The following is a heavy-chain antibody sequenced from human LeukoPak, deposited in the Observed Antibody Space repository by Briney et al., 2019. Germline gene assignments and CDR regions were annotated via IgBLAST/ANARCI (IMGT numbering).Heavy chain of an antibody. V-gene: IGHV3-30-3*01. J-gene: IGHJ4*02. CDR2: ISYDGSNK. D-gene: IGHD3-3*01. CDR1: GFTFSSYA. Sequence: GGSLRLSCAASGFTFSSYAMHWVRQAPGKGLEWVAVISYDGSNKYYADSVKGRFTISRDNSKNTLYLQMNSLRAEDTAVYYCARETRITIFGVVITNYFDYWGQGTLVTVSP. CDR3: ARETRITIFGVVITNYFDY.